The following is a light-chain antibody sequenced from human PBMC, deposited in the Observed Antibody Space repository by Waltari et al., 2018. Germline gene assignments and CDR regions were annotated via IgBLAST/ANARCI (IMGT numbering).Light chain of an antibody. Sequence: KFMLTQPHSVSESPGKTIKISCARSSGSIADNYVQWYQQRPGSAPTTLISDFDQRPSGVPVRFSGSIDTSSNSAYLTISGVQTADEADYYCQSYDANSRVIFGGGTKLTV. J-gene: IGLJ2*01. CDR3: QSYDANSRVI. CDR1: SGSIADNY. V-gene: IGLV6-57*03. CDR2: DFD.